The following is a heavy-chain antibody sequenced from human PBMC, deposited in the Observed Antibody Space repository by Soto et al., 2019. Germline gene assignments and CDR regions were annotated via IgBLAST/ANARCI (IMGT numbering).Heavy chain of an antibody. Sequence: GGSLRLSCAASGFTFSSYSMNWVRQAPGKGLEWVSYISSSSSTIYYADSVKGRFTISRDNAKNSLYLQMNSLRAEDTAVYYCARDSSTGLGKSDAFDIWGQGTMVTVSS. CDR3: ARDSSTGLGKSDAFDI. D-gene: IGHD7-27*01. CDR1: GFTFSSYS. V-gene: IGHV3-48*04. J-gene: IGHJ3*02. CDR2: ISSSSSTI.